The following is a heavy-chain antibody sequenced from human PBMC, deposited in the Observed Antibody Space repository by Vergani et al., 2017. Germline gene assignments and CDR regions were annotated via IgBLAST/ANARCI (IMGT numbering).Heavy chain of an antibody. J-gene: IGHJ3*02. CDR2: IYPGDSDT. V-gene: IGHV5-51*03. CDR3: ASRYCSGGSCYNAFDI. Sequence: EVQLVPSGAEVKTPGESLKISCKGSGYSFTSYWIGWVRQMPGKGLEWMGIIYPGDSDTRYSPSFQGQVTISADKSISTAYLQWSSLKASDTAMYYCASRYCSGGSCYNAFDIWGQGTMVTVSS. D-gene: IGHD2-15*01. CDR1: GYSFTSYW.